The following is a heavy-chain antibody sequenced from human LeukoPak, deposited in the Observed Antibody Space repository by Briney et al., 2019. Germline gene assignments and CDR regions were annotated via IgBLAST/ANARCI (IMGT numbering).Heavy chain of an antibody. D-gene: IGHD3-10*01. V-gene: IGHV1-46*01. CDR1: GGTFSIYA. J-gene: IGHJ4*02. CDR3: ARGKVVTMVRGVIITYFDY. Sequence: ASVKVSCTASGGTFSIYAITWVRQAPGQGLEWMGIIIPSDGSTSYAQKFQGRVTMTRDTSTSTVYMELSSLRSEDTAVYYCARGKVVTMVRGVIITYFDYWGQGTLVTVSS. CDR2: IIPSDGST.